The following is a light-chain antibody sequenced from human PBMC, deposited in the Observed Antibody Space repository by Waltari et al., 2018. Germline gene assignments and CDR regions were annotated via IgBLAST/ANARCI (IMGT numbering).Light chain of an antibody. CDR1: TGDVGAYNY. CDR3: CSLTSSRTVI. Sequence: QSALTQPASVSESPGQSITISCTGTTGDVGAYNYVSWYQQLPGKAPKLLIYDVANPPSGVSDRFSGSKSGNTASLIISGLQAEDEADYYCCSLTSSRTVIFGGGTKLTVL. CDR2: DVA. J-gene: IGLJ2*01. V-gene: IGLV2-14*03.